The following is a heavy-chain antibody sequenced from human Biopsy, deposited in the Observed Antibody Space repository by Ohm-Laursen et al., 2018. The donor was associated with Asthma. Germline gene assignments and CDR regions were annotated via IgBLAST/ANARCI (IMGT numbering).Heavy chain of an antibody. D-gene: IGHD2-2*01. J-gene: IGHJ4*02. CDR3: ARKAGSCISRTCYSLDF. CDR2: INSVFGTT. CDR1: GGTFNTYV. Sequence: SVKVSCKSLGGTFNTYVIGWVRQAPGQGLEWMVGINSVFGTTTYPQKFQDRVTITADDSTSTVYMELSSLRSEDTAVYYCARKAGSCISRTCYSLDFGGQGTLVTVSS. V-gene: IGHV1-69*13.